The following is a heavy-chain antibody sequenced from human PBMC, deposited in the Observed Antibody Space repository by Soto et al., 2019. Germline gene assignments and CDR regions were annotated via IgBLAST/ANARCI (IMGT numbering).Heavy chain of an antibody. CDR3: ARGLRVRGVIMDYYYYGMDV. J-gene: IGHJ6*02. CDR2: IYYSGST. CDR1: GGSISSYY. D-gene: IGHD3-10*01. V-gene: IGHV4-59*01. Sequence: PSETLSLTCTVSGGSISSYYWSWIRQPPGKGLEWIGYIYYSGSTNYNPSLKSRVTISVDTSKNQFSLKLSSVTAADTAVYYCARGLRVRGVIMDYYYYGMDVWGQGTTVTVSS.